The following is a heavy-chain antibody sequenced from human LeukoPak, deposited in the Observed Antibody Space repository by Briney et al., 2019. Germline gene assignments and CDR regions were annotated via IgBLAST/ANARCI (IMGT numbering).Heavy chain of an antibody. J-gene: IGHJ3*02. CDR3: ARDDYYYDSSAFDI. V-gene: IGHV4-61*02. CDR1: GGSISSGSYY. D-gene: IGHD3-22*01. CDR2: IYTSAST. Sequence: PSETLSLTCTVSGGSISSGSYYWSWIRQPAGKGLEWIGRIYTSASTNYNPSLKSRVTISVDTSKNQFSLKLSSVTAADTAVYYCARDDYYYDSSAFDIWGQGTMVTVSS.